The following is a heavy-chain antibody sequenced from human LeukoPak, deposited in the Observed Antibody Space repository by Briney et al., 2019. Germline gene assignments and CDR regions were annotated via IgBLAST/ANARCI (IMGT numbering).Heavy chain of an antibody. Sequence: ASVKVSCKVSGYTLTELSMHWVRQAPGKGLEWMGGFDPEDGETIYAQKFQGRVTMTEDTSTDTAYMELSSLRSEDTAVYYCAPLGQQLVGGGWVNMMDVWGQGTTVTVSS. CDR3: APLGQQLVGGGWVNMMDV. J-gene: IGHJ6*02. CDR2: FDPEDGET. CDR1: GYTLTELS. D-gene: IGHD6-13*01. V-gene: IGHV1-24*01.